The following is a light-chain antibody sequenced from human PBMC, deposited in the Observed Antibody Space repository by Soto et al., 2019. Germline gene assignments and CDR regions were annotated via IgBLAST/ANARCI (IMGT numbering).Light chain of an antibody. CDR2: EGS. V-gene: IGLV2-23*03. J-gene: IGLJ1*01. CDR1: SSDVGSYNL. Sequence: QSALTPPASVSGSPGQSITISCTGTSSDVGSYNLVSWYQQHPGKAPKLMIYEGSKRPSGVSNRFSGSKSGNTASLTISGLQAEDEADYYCCSYAGSSTFANYVFGTGTKVTVL. CDR3: CSYAGSSTFANYV.